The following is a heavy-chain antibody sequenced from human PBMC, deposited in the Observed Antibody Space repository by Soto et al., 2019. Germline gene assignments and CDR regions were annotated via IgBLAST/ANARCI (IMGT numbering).Heavy chain of an antibody. CDR3: ARTLGTYFDY. CDR1: GVSISSLY. J-gene: IGHJ4*02. D-gene: IGHD7-27*01. Sequence: SETLSLTCTVSGVSISSLYWSWIRQPAGKGLEWIGRIYTSGSTTFNPSLKSRVTMSLDTSKNQISLKLSSVTAADTAVYYCARTLGTYFDYWGQGTLVTVPQ. CDR2: IYTSGST. V-gene: IGHV4-4*07.